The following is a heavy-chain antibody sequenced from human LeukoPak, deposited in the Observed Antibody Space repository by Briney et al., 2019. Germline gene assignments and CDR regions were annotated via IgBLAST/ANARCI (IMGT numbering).Heavy chain of an antibody. CDR3: ARGNRLYSSSWSSLPFDI. CDR1: GYTFTSYD. CDR2: TNPKSGYT. D-gene: IGHD6-13*01. V-gene: IGHV1-8*01. Sequence: ASVKVSCKASGYTFTSYDINWVRQATGQGLEWMGWTNPKSGYTGYVQKFQGRVTMTRNTSISTAYMELSSLRSEGTAVYYCARGNRLYSSSWSSLPFDIWGQGTMVTVSS. J-gene: IGHJ3*02.